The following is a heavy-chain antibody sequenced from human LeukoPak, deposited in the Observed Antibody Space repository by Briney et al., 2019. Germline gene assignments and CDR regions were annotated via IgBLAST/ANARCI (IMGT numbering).Heavy chain of an antibody. D-gene: IGHD2-2*01. CDR2: INYSGKT. CDR1: GGSISSSSYY. J-gene: IGHJ4*02. V-gene: IGHV4-39*07. Sequence: SETLSLTCSVPGGSISSSSYYWGWIRQPPGKGLEWIGSINYSGKTFYNPSLKSRINISVDTSKSQFSLKLSSVTAADTALYYCARDSYAAAEAFFDYWGQGTLVTVSS. CDR3: ARDSYAAAEAFFDY.